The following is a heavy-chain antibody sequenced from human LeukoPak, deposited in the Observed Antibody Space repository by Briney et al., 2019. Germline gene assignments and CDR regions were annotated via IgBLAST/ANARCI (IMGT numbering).Heavy chain of an antibody. CDR3: ARAYSSSWYWYYYYHMDV. J-gene: IGHJ6*03. Sequence: ASVKVSCKASGYTFISYGVSWVRQAPGQGLEWMGWISTYNGNTNYAQKLQGRVTMTTDTSTSTAYMELSSLRSEDTAVYYCARAYSSSWYWYYYYHMDVWGKGTTVTISS. V-gene: IGHV1-18*01. CDR2: ISTYNGNT. CDR1: GYTFISYG. D-gene: IGHD6-13*01.